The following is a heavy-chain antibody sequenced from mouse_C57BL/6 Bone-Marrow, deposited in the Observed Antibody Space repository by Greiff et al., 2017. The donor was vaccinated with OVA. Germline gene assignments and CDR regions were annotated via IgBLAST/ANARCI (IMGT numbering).Heavy chain of an antibody. V-gene: IGHV5-17*01. CDR1: GFTFSDYG. CDR3: ASTITSEVANAMDY. D-gene: IGHD1-1*01. CDR2: ISSCSSTI. J-gene: IGHJ4*01. Sequence: EVHLVQSGAGLVKPGSSLKLSCAASGFTFSDYGMHWVRQAPGQGLEWVGYISSCSSTIYYAQTVKGQFTISRDKSNNTLFLQMTSLRSEDAAMYYCASTITSEVANAMDYWGQGTSVTVSS.